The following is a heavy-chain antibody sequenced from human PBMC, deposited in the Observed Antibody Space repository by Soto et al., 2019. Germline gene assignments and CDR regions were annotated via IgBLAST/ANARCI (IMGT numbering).Heavy chain of an antibody. J-gene: IGHJ4*02. CDR1: GYTFTSYG. V-gene: IGHV1-18*01. D-gene: IGHD4-17*01. CDR2: ISAYNGNT. Sequence: ASVKVSCKASGYTFTSYGISWVRQAPGQGLEWMGWISAYNGNTNYAQKLQGRVTMTTDTSTGTAYMELRSLRSDDTAVYYCARVNDYGGQFDYWGPGTLVTVSS. CDR3: ARVNDYGGQFDY.